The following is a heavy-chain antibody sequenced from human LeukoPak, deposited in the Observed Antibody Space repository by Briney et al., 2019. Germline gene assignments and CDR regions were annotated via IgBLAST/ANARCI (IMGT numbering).Heavy chain of an antibody. CDR3: AKSAALDLGYYFDY. CDR1: GFTFDDYA. V-gene: IGHV3-9*01. Sequence: PGGSLRLSCAASGFTFDDYALHWVRQAPGTGLEWVSGISWNSGSIGYADSVKGRFTISRDNAKNSLYLQMNSLRAEDTALYYCAKSAALDLGYYFDYWGQGTLVTVSS. CDR2: ISWNSGSI. D-gene: IGHD6-13*01. J-gene: IGHJ4*02.